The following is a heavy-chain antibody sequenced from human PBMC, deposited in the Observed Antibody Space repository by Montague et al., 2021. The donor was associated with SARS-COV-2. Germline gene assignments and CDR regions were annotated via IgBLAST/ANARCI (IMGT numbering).Heavy chain of an antibody. V-gene: IGHV3-7*01. D-gene: IGHD2-15*01. J-gene: IGHJ4*02. CDR1: GFTLRGYW. Sequence: SLRLSCAASGFTLRGYWMTWVRQAPGKGLEWVAHIKNDGSEKYYVDSVKGRFTISRDNAKNSLYLQMNSLRAEDTAVYYCARPRGCSGGRCSNFDYWGQGTLVPVSS. CDR2: IKNDGSEK. CDR3: ARPRGCSGGRCSNFDY.